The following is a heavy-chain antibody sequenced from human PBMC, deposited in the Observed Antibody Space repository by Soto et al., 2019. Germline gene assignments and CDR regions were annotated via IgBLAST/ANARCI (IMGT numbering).Heavy chain of an antibody. CDR2: ISGSGDST. V-gene: IGHV3-23*01. Sequence: EVQLLESGGGLVQPGGSLRLSCAASGFTFSSYAMNWVRQAPGKGLGWVSVISGSGDSTYYADSVKGRFTISRDNSKNTLYLQMNCLRAGDTAVYYCARRSSGWYFDYWGQGTLVTVSS. D-gene: IGHD6-19*01. J-gene: IGHJ4*02. CDR1: GFTFSSYA. CDR3: ARRSSGWYFDY.